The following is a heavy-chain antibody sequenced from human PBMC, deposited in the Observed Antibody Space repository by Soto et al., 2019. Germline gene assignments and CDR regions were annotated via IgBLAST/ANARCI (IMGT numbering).Heavy chain of an antibody. D-gene: IGHD3-22*01. V-gene: IGHV4-61*01. CDR3: ARVSTYYFDSSGYYSSDY. J-gene: IGHJ4*02. CDR2: VFFSGST. Sequence: QVQLQESGPGLVKPSETLSLTCTVSGGSVSSGSYYWSWIRQPPGKGLEWIGYVFFSGSTNYNPSLKSRVTISIDTSKNQFSLKLSSVTAADTAVYYCARVSTYYFDSSGYYSSDYWGQGALVTVSS. CDR1: GGSVSSGSYY.